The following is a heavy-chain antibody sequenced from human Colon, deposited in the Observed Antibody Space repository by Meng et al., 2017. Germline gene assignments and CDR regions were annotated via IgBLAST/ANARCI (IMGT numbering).Heavy chain of an antibody. Sequence: QGRLQESGPGLVKPAEILVLTWTVSGGSISNYYWSWIRQAPGKGLEWIGYIHYSGTTNYNPSLKSRVTISIDTSKNQFSLKLNSVTAADTAVYYCAGDSSGYNWLDPWGQGTLVTVSS. D-gene: IGHD6-19*01. V-gene: IGHV4-59*01. J-gene: IGHJ5*02. CDR1: GGSISNYY. CDR3: AGDSSGYNWLDP. CDR2: IHYSGTT.